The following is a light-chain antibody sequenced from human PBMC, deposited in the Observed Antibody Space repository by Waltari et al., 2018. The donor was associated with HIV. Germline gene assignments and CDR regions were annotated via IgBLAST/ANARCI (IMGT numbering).Light chain of an antibody. CDR1: ALPNKY. Sequence: SYELTQPPSVSVSPGQAARITCPGDALPNKYAYWYQQKSGQAPVLVIYEDSERPSGIPERFSGSSAGTMATLTISGAQVEDEADYYCYSTDSSGYPLFGGGTKLTVL. J-gene: IGLJ2*01. CDR3: YSTDSSGYPL. V-gene: IGLV3-10*01. CDR2: EDS.